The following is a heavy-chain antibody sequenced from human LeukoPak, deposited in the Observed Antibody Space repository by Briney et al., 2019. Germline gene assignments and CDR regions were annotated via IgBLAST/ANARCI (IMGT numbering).Heavy chain of an antibody. CDR1: GFTFSSYT. CDR3: ARDRSPGNFDY. CDR2: ISSSSTYI. V-gene: IGHV3-21*01. Sequence: PGGSLRLSCAAPGFTFSSYTMNWVRQAPGKGLEWVSSISSSSTYINYTDSVKGRFTISRDNAKNSLYLQMNSLRAEDTAVYCCARDRSPGNFDYWGQGTLVTVSS. D-gene: IGHD3-10*01. J-gene: IGHJ4*02.